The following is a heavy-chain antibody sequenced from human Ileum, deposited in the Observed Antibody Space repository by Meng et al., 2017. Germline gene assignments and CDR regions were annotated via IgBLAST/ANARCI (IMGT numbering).Heavy chain of an antibody. J-gene: IGHJ5*02. D-gene: IGHD5-12*01. V-gene: IGHV3-23*01. CDR2: IGGSGTST. CDR1: GLTFSNSA. Sequence: DVQLLESGGGLKQPGGSLRLSCAASGLTFSNSAMSWVRQVPGQGLGWVSAIGGSGTSTYYADSVKGRFTISRDNSKNTVYLDIYSLRVDDAARYFCAREAWMPFWFDPWGLGTLVTVSS. CDR3: AREAWMPFWFDP.